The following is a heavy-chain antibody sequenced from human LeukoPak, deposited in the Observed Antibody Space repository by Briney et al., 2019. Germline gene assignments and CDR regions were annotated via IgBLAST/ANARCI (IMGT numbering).Heavy chain of an antibody. V-gene: IGHV3-23*01. D-gene: IGHD4-17*01. CDR1: GFTFSSYA. CDR3: AKAGPLYGDSYYYYGMDV. CDR2: ISGSGGST. J-gene: IGHJ6*02. Sequence: GGSLRLSCAASGFTFSSYAMSWVRQAPGKGLEWVSAISGSGGSTYYADSVKGRLTISRDNSKNTLYLQMNSLRAEDTAVYYCAKAGPLYGDSYYYYGMDVWGQGTTVTVSS.